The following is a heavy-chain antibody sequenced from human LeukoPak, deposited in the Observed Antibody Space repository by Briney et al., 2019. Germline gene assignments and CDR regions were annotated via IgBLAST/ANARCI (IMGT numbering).Heavy chain of an antibody. CDR1: GFTFISYW. CDR3: AELGITMIGGV. D-gene: IGHD3-10*02. J-gene: IGHJ6*04. CDR2: IKQDGSEK. V-gene: IGHV3-7*01. Sequence: GGSLRLSCAASGFTFISYWLTWVRQAPGKGLEWVANIKQDGSEKYYVGSVKGRFTISRDNAKNSLYLQMNSLRAEDTAVYYCAELGITMIGGVWGKGTTVTISS.